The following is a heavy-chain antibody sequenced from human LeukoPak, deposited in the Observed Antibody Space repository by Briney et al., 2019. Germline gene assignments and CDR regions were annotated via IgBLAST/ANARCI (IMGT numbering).Heavy chain of an antibody. J-gene: IGHJ6*04. CDR3: ARTPMVRGVIKYAMDV. V-gene: IGHV5-51*01. CDR1: GYSFTSYW. Sequence: GESLKISCKGSGYSFTSYWIGWVRQMPGKGLEWMGIIYPGDSDTRYSPSFQGQVTISADKSISTAYLQWSSLKASDTAMYYCARTPMVRGVIKYAMDVWGKGTTVTVSS. CDR2: IYPGDSDT. D-gene: IGHD3-10*01.